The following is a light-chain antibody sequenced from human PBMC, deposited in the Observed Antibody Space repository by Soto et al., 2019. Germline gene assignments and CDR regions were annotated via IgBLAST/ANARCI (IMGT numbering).Light chain of an antibody. J-gene: IGKJ1*01. CDR3: QQSYNTPWT. V-gene: IGKV1-39*01. CDR1: QTITNY. CDR2: GAY. Sequence: DIQMTQSPSSLSASVGDRVTITCRASQTITNYFNWYQQKPGKAPKLLIYGAYSLQSGVPSRFSGSGSGTAFTLTISSLQPEDFATYYCQQSYNTPWTFGQGTKVEIK.